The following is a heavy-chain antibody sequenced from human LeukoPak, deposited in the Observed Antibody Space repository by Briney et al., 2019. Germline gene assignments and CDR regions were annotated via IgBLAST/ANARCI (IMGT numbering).Heavy chain of an antibody. CDR2: IYYSGST. CDR1: VDSISSGGYS. J-gene: IGHJ5*02. Sequence: SQTLSLTCTVSVDSISSGGYSWSWIRQHPGKGLEWIGYIYYSGSTYYNPSLKDRVTLSVDTSKNQFSLNLSSVTAADTAVYYCARYCSSTICRWFDPWGQGTLVTVSS. D-gene: IGHD2-2*01. CDR3: ARYCSSTICRWFDP. V-gene: IGHV4-31*03.